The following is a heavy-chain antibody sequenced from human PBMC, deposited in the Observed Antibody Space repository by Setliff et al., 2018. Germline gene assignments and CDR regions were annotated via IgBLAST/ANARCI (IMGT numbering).Heavy chain of an antibody. CDR2: IIPMFGTA. J-gene: IGHJ4*02. CDR1: GGTFSSYA. V-gene: IGHV1-69*13. D-gene: IGHD1-26*01. CDR3: ARALGATITHFDY. Sequence: ASVKVSCKASGGTFSSYAISWVRQAPGQGLEWMGGIIPMFGTANYAQKFQGRVTITADESTSTAYMELSRLRPDDTAVYYCARALGATITHFDYWGQGTLVTVSS.